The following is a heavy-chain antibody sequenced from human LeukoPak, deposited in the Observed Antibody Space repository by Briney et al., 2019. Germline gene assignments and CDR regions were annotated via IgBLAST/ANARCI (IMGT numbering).Heavy chain of an antibody. CDR1: GFTFSNYA. CDR2: ATGSGGST. V-gene: IGHV3-23*01. Sequence: PGGSLRLSCAASGFTFSNYAMSWVRQAPGKGLEWVSAATGSGGSTYYADSVKGRFTMSRDNSKNTLYLQMNSLRAEDTAVYYCAKADGYSSLTHDYWGQGTLVTVSS. CDR3: AKADGYSSLTHDY. D-gene: IGHD6-13*01. J-gene: IGHJ4*02.